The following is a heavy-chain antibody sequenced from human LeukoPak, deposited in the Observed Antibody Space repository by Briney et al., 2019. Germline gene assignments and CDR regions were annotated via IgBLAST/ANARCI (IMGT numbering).Heavy chain of an antibody. CDR3: ARLGGYCSADDCYSGFDYYYGMDV. V-gene: IGHV5-51*01. J-gene: IGHJ6*02. CDR2: VYPGDDDT. D-gene: IGHD2-15*01. CDR1: GYRFTNYW. Sequence: GESLKISCNGSGYRFTNYWIAWVRQMPGKGLDRMGIVYPGDDDTRYSPSFQGQVTISADKSINTAYLQWSSLKASDTAVYYCARLGGYCSADDCYSGFDYYYGMDVWGQGTTVTVSS.